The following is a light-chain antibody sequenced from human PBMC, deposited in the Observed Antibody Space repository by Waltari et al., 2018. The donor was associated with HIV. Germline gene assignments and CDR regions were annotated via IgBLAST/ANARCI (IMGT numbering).Light chain of an antibody. CDR2: GST. Sequence: QSVLTPPPSVSGAPGQRVTLSCTGGSSNIGAPYDVHWYQQVPGTAPKLLIYGSTNRPSGVPDRFSGSKSGTSASLAIPGLQAEDEADYYCQSYDNSLGVVFGGGTKLTVL. V-gene: IGLV1-40*01. J-gene: IGLJ2*01. CDR1: SSNIGAPYD. CDR3: QSYDNSLGVV.